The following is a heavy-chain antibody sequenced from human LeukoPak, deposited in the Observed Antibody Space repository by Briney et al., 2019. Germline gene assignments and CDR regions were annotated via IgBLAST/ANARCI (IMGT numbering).Heavy chain of an antibody. J-gene: IGHJ4*02. D-gene: IGHD6-19*01. CDR2: IHYKGNT. Sequence: PSETLSLTCTVSGGSINSHYWSWIRQPPAKGLEWIGDIHYKGNTNYNPSLKSRVTISVDTSKNHLSLKLTSVLAADTAIYYCVRRDNTGWNYFDYWGQGILVTVSS. V-gene: IGHV4-59*08. CDR3: VRRDNTGWNYFDY. CDR1: GGSINSHY.